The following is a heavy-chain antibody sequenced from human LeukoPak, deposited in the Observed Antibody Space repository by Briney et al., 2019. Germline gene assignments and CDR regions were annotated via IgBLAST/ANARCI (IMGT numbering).Heavy chain of an antibody. CDR1: GYTFTSYG. CDR2: ISAYNGNT. Sequence: ASVKVSCKASGYTFTSYGISWVRQAPGQGLEWMGWISAYNGNTNYAQKLQGRVTMTTDTSTSTAYMELRSLRSDDTAVYYCARDLVVVAATSPFDPWGQGTLVTVSS. J-gene: IGHJ5*02. V-gene: IGHV1-18*04. D-gene: IGHD2-15*01. CDR3: ARDLVVVAATSPFDP.